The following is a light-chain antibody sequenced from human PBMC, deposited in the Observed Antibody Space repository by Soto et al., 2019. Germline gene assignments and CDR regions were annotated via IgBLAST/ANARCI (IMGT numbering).Light chain of an antibody. V-gene: IGLV1-51*02. CDR2: ENN. J-gene: IGLJ2*01. CDR1: SFNIGNNY. Sequence: QSVLTQPPSVSAAPGQKVTISCSGSSFNIGNNYVSWYQQLPGTAPKLLIYENNKRPSGIPDRFSGSKSETSATLGITGLQTGDEADYYCATWDNSLSALFGGGTKVTVL. CDR3: ATWDNSLSAL.